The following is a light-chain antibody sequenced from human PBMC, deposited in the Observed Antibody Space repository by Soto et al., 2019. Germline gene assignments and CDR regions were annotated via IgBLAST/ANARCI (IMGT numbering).Light chain of an antibody. J-gene: IGKJ5*01. CDR1: QSVSSSY. CDR2: GAS. Sequence: EIVLTQSPGTLSLSPGERATLSCRASQSVSSSYLAWYQQKPGQAPRLLIYGASSRATGIPDRFSGSGSGTDFTLTINSLDPDDFAVYYCQQRSDWPITFGQGTRLEIK. V-gene: IGKV3D-20*02. CDR3: QQRSDWPIT.